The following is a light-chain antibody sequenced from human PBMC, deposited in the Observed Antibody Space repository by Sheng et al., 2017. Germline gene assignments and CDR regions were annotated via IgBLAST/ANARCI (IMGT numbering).Light chain of an antibody. J-gene: IGLJ3*02. CDR1: QLSNKY. CDR3: QVWDSSTLV. CDR2: QDY. Sequence: SYELTQPPSVSVAPGQAASITCSGDQLSNKYTSWYQHNPGQSPVLVIYQDYKRPSGIPERFSASSSGNTATLTISGTQAMDEADYYCQVWDSSTLVFGGGTKLTVL. V-gene: IGLV3-1*01.